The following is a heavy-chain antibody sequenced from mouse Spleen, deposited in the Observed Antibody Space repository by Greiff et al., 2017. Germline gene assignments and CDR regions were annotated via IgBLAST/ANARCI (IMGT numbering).Heavy chain of an antibody. V-gene: IGHV1-22*01. Sequence: VHVKQSGPELVKPGASVKMSCKASGYTFTDYNMHWVKQSHGKSLEWIGYINPNNGGTSYNQKFKGKATLTVNKSSSTAYMELRSLTSEDSAVYYCARIITTVVGRYFDVWGAGTTVTVSS. CDR1: GYTFTDYN. D-gene: IGHD1-1*01. CDR2: INPNNGGT. J-gene: IGHJ1*01. CDR3: ARIITTVVGRYFDV.